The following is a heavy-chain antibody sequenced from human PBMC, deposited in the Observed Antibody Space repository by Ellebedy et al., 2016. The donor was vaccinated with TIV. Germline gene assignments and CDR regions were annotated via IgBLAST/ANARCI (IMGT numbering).Heavy chain of an antibody. CDR2: ISYEGSYK. CDR1: GFTFKSYA. J-gene: IGHJ4*02. D-gene: IGHD3-10*01. Sequence: GESLKISCAASGFTFKSYAMNWVRQAPGKGPQWVAGISYEGSYKYYVDSVKGRFTTSRDNSKSTLYLQMNSLRAEDTAVYYCARDSTKYYGSGSYFDSWGQGALVTVSS. V-gene: IGHV3-30*04. CDR3: ARDSTKYYGSGSYFDS.